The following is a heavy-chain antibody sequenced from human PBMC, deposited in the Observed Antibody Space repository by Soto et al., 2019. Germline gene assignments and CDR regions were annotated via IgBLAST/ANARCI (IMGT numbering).Heavy chain of an antibody. J-gene: IGHJ1*01. CDR2: ISYDGSNK. D-gene: IGHD3-22*01. CDR1: GFTFSSYG. Sequence: GGSLRLSCAASGFTFSSYGMHWVRQAPGKGLEWVAVISYDGSNKYYADSVKGRFTISRDNSKNTLYLQMNSLRAEDTAVYYCASPEESMIVVGGFQHWGQGTLVSVSS. CDR3: ASPEESMIVVGGFQH. V-gene: IGHV3-30*03.